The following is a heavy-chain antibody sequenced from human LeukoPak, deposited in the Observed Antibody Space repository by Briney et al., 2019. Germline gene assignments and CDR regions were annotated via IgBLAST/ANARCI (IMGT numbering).Heavy chain of an antibody. D-gene: IGHD3-22*01. J-gene: IGHJ4*02. Sequence: GGSLRLSCAASGFTFSSYDINWVRQAPGKGLEWVAVISYDGSNKYYAGSVKGRFTISRDNSKNTLYLQMNSLRAEDTAVYYCARGTRTRITMIVGLDYWGQGTLVTVSS. CDR3: ARGTRTRITMIVGLDY. V-gene: IGHV3-30-3*01. CDR1: GFTFSSYD. CDR2: ISYDGSNK.